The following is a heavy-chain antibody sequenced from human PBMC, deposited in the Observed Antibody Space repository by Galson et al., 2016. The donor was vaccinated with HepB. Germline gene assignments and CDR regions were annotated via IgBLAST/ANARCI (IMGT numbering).Heavy chain of an antibody. CDR3: AKDVDTGFGGVFDS. Sequence: SLRLSCAASGFTFSRSCMHWVRQAPGKGLVWVSRINDDGSRTTYADSVKGRFTISRDNAKNTLYLQMNSLRPEDTALYYCAKDVDTGFGGVFDSWGQGTLVTVSS. V-gene: IGHV3-74*01. CDR2: INDDGSRT. CDR1: GFTFSRSC. J-gene: IGHJ4*02. D-gene: IGHD3-10*01.